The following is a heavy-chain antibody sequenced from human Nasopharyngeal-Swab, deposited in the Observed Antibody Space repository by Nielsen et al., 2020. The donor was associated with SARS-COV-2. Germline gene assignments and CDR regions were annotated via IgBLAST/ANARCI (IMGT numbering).Heavy chain of an antibody. V-gene: IGHV3-7*01. J-gene: IGHJ4*02. CDR1: GFTFRYFW. CDR3: GRDMATEVGGDILTGPPDY. D-gene: IGHD3-9*01. Sequence: SLNISCAASGFTFRYFWMSWVRQAPGEGLEGVANIQQDGSEKYYVDSVKGRFTISSENAKNSLYPQMNSLRAEDTAVYYCGRDMATEVGGDILTGPPDYWGQGTLVTVSS. CDR2: IQQDGSEK.